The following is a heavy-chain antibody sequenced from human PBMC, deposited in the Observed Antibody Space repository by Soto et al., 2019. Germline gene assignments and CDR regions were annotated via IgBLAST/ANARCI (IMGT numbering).Heavy chain of an antibody. J-gene: IGHJ5*02. D-gene: IGHD2-21*01. Sequence: QVQLQESGPGLVKPSETLSLSCTVSGGSVSSGTYYWSWIRQPPGKGLEWIGYISCSGSPNSNPLLRTSVNISVDLSKKQFSLKLGAVTASDTAVYYCATDDSRGWFDPWGQGTMVTVSS. CDR3: ATDDSRGWFDP. CDR1: GGSVSSGTYY. CDR2: ISCSGSP. V-gene: IGHV4-61*01.